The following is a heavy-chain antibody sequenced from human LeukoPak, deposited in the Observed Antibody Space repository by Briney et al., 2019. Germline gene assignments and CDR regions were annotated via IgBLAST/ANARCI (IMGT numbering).Heavy chain of an antibody. D-gene: IGHD6-6*01. CDR3: AREYSSSSGKNTFDI. Sequence: KPSETLSLTCTVSGGSISSYYWSWIRQPAGKGLEWIGRIYASGSTNYNPSLKSRVTMSVDTSKDQFSLKLTPVTAADTAVYYCAREYSSSSGKNTFDIWGQGTMVTVSS. J-gene: IGHJ3*02. CDR2: IYASGST. V-gene: IGHV4-4*07. CDR1: GGSISSYY.